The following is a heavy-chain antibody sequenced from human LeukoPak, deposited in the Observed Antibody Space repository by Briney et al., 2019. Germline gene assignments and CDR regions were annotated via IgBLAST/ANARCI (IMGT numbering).Heavy chain of an antibody. V-gene: IGHV1-18*01. D-gene: IGHD3-22*01. J-gene: IGHJ1*01. CDR2: ISAYSGDT. CDR3: AKGTASDDSSGYWSNAEYFQH. CDR1: GYTFTSYG. Sequence: ASVKVSCKASGYTFTSYGISWVRQAPGQGLEWMGWISAYSGDTNYAQKFQGRATMTTDTSTSTAYMELRSLSSDDTAVYYCAKGTASDDSSGYWSNAEYFQHWGQGTLVTVSS.